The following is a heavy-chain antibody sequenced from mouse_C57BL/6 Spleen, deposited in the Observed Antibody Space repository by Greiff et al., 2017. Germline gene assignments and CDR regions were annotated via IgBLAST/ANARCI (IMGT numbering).Heavy chain of an antibody. D-gene: IGHD2-12*01. CDR2: IRNKANGYTT. CDR3: ARYITTGFDY. J-gene: IGHJ2*01. Sequence: EVMLVESGGGLVQPGGSLSLSCAASGFTFTDYYMSWVRQPPGKALEWLGFIRNKANGYTTEYSASVKGRFTISRDNSKSILYLQMNALRADDSATYYCARYITTGFDYWGQGTTLTVSS. CDR1: GFTFTDYY. V-gene: IGHV7-3*01.